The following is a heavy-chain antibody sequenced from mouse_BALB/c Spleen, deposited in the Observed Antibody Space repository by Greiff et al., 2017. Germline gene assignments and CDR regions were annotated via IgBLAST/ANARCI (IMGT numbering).Heavy chain of an antibody. J-gene: IGHJ2*01. Sequence: QVQLQQSGAELVRPGTSVKVSCKASGYAFTNYLIEWVKQRPGQGLEWIGVINPGSGGTNYNEKFKGKATLTADKSSSTAYMQLSSLTSDDSAVYFCARWGHYYGSSLDYWGQGTTLTVSS. CDR2: INPGSGGT. D-gene: IGHD1-1*01. CDR3: ARWGHYYGSSLDY. CDR1: GYAFTNYL. V-gene: IGHV1-54*01.